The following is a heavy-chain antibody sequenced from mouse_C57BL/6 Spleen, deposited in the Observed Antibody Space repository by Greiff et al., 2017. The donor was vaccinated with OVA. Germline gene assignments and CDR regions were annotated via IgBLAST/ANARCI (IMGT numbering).Heavy chain of an antibody. CDR1: GYTFTSYG. CDR3: ASDGNYWYFDV. D-gene: IGHD2-1*01. Sequence: VKLMESGAELARPGASVKLSCKASGYTFTSYGISWVKQRTGQGLEWIGEIYPRSGNTYSNEKFKGKATLTADKSSSTAYMELRSLTSEDSAVYFCASDGNYWYFDVWGTGTTVTVSS. CDR2: IYPRSGNT. V-gene: IGHV1-81*01. J-gene: IGHJ1*03.